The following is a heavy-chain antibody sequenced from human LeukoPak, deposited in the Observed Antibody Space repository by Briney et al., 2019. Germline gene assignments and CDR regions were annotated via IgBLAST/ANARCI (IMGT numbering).Heavy chain of an antibody. CDR2: IYYSGST. D-gene: IGHD3-10*01. Sequence: PSETLSVTRTVSGWSISSGGYYWSWIRQHPGKALEWIGYIYYSGSTYYHPSPKSRVTISVDTSKNQFSLKLSSVTAADTAVYYCASGALWFGELPFFDCWGQGTLVTVSS. CDR1: GWSISSGGYY. CDR3: ASGALWFGELPFFDC. V-gene: IGHV4-31*03. J-gene: IGHJ4*02.